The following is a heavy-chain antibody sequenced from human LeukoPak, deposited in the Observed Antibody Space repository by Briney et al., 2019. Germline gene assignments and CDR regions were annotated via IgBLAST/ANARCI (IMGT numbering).Heavy chain of an antibody. J-gene: IGHJ4*02. D-gene: IGHD2-2*01. V-gene: IGHV1-69*04. CDR2: IIPILGIA. Sequence: ASVKVSCKASGGTFSSYAISWVRQAPGQGLEWMGRIIPILGIANYAQKFQGRVTITADKSTSTAYMELSSLRSEDTAVYYCARAYCSSTSCHHVGWGQGTLVTVSS. CDR1: GGTFSSYA. CDR3: ARAYCSSTSCHHVG.